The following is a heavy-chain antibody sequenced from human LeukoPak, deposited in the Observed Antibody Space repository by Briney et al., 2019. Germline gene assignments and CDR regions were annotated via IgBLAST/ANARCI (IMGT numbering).Heavy chain of an antibody. CDR3: ARDQERGIAVAGTYYYYGMDV. J-gene: IGHJ6*02. D-gene: IGHD6-19*01. Sequence: GGSLRLSCAASGSTFSSYGMHWVRLAPGKGLEWVAVIWYDGSNKYYADSVKGRFTISRDNSKNTLYLQMNSLRAEDTAVYYCARDQERGIAVAGTYYYYGMDVWGQGTTVTVSS. V-gene: IGHV3-33*01. CDR1: GSTFSSYG. CDR2: IWYDGSNK.